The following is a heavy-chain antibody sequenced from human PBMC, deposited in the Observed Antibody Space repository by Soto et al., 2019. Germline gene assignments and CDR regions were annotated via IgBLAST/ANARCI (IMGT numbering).Heavy chain of an antibody. CDR2: ISAGNGNT. CDR3: ARVGDSSGYYHFDY. Sequence: ASVKVSCKASGYTFTSYAMHWVRQAPGQRLEWMGWISAGNGNTKYSQKFQGRVTITRDTSASTAYMELSSLRSEDTAVYYCARVGDSSGYYHFDYWGQGTLVTSPQ. D-gene: IGHD3-22*01. V-gene: IGHV1-3*01. CDR1: GYTFTSYA. J-gene: IGHJ4*02.